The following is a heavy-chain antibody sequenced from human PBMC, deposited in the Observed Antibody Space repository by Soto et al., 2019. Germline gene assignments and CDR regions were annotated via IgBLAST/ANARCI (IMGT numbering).Heavy chain of an antibody. J-gene: IGHJ4*02. Sequence: EVHLVESGGGLVRPGESLRLSCAASGFTFTNFRMSWLRQAPGKGLEWVANIKQDGSETRYVDSVKGRFTISRDNAKNSLFLQMNSLGGEDTAIYYCARSFGTGFLSGYWGQGTLVTVST. V-gene: IGHV3-7*01. CDR3: ARSFGTGFLSGY. CDR2: IKQDGSET. CDR1: GFTFTNFR. D-gene: IGHD3-16*01.